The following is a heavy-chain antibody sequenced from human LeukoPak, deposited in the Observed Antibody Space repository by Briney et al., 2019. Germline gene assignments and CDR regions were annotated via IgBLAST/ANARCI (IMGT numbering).Heavy chain of an antibody. D-gene: IGHD3-22*01. Sequence: GGSLRLSCAASGFTFSDYGMNWVRQAPGKGLEWVSYISSYSSTIYYADSVKGRFAISRDNAKNSLYLQMNSLRAEDTAVYYCAKGDAYYYDSSGFVYYFDYWGQGTLVTVSS. J-gene: IGHJ4*02. CDR1: GFTFSDYG. CDR3: AKGDAYYYDSSGFVYYFDY. V-gene: IGHV3-48*01. CDR2: ISSYSSTI.